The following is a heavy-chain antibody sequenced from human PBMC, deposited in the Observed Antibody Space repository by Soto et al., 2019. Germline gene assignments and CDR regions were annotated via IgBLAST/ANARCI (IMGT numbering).Heavy chain of an antibody. V-gene: IGHV4-31*03. CDR1: GGSISSGGYY. J-gene: IGHJ4*02. Sequence: QVQLQESGPGLVKPSQTLSLTCTVSGGSISSGGYYWSWIRQHPGKGLEWIGYIYYSGSTYYNPSLKSRVTMSVDTSKNQFSLKLSSVTAADTAVYYCARGITFGGVIVSYYFDYWGQGTLVTVSS. CDR2: IYYSGST. D-gene: IGHD3-16*02. CDR3: ARGITFGGVIVSYYFDY.